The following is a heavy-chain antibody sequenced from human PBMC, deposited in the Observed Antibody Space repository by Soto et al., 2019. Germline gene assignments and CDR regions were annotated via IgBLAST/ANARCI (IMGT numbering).Heavy chain of an antibody. CDR3: SSCAPVDACEI. CDR2: IIHMLGIT. Sequence: QFQLGQSGAEVKKPGSSVKVSCQASGGTFSSNTVSWVRQAPGQGLEWMGRIIHMLGITTYTQKFQGRVTISADKSTSTAYMFLCRLTYEDTAVYYCSSCAPVDACEIWGQGTMVNVSS. CDR1: GGTFSSNT. V-gene: IGHV1-69*02. J-gene: IGHJ3*02.